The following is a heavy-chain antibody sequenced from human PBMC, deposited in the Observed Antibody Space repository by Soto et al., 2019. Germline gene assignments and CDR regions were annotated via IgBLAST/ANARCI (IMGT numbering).Heavy chain of an antibody. V-gene: IGHV3-23*01. CDR2: ISASGDSS. CDR3: AKEVL. D-gene: IGHD3-3*01. Sequence: EVQVLESGGGLVQPGGSLRLSCAASGFSFRNSAMTWVRQAPGKGLEWVSAISASGDSSYYADSVKGRFTISRDNSRNTMYLQMNSLRAEDMAVYYFAKEVLGGQGTLVTVSP. CDR1: GFSFRNSA. J-gene: IGHJ4*02.